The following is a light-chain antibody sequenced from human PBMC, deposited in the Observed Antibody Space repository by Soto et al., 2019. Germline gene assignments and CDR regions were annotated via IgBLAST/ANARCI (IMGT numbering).Light chain of an antibody. CDR2: AAS. CDR3: QQLNSYPF. Sequence: IQLTQSPSSLSASVGDRVTITCRVSQGISSYLAWYQQKPGKAPKLLIYAASTLQSGVPSRFSGSGSGTDFTLTISSLQPEDFATYYCQQLNSYPFFGGGTKVDIK. CDR1: QGISSY. V-gene: IGKV1-9*01. J-gene: IGKJ4*01.